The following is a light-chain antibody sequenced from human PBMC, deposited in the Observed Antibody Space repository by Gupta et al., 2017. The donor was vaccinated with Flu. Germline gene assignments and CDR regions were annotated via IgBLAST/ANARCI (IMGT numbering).Light chain of an antibody. CDR2: DDT. J-gene: IGLJ2*01. CDR3: QVWASSSDVL. CDR1: NIGSRS. V-gene: IGLV3-21*02. Sequence: SSVLTQLPSVSVAPGQTARITCSGNNIGSRSVHWYQQKAGQAPLLVVHDDTDRPSGIPGRFSGSTSGDTATLTISWVEAGDEADYYCQVWASSSDVLFGGGTKLTVL.